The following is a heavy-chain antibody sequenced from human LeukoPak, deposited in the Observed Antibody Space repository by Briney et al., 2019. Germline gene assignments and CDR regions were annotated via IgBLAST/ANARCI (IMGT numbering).Heavy chain of an antibody. V-gene: IGHV3-23*01. CDR3: AKDSTYYYDSSGHPYFDY. CDR2: ISGSGGST. J-gene: IGHJ4*02. D-gene: IGHD3-22*01. CDR1: GFTFSSYA. Sequence: GGSLRLSCAASGFTFSSYAMSWVRQAPGKGLEWVSAISGSGGSTYYADSVKGRFTISRDNSKNTLYLQMNSLRAEDTAVYYCAKDSTYYYDSSGHPYFDYWGQGTLVTVSS.